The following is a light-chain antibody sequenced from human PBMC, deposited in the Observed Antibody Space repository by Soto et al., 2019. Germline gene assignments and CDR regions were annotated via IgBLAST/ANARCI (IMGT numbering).Light chain of an antibody. J-gene: IGLJ2*01. CDR3: SSYAGSNIVV. CDR2: EVS. V-gene: IGLV2-8*01. CDR1: SSDVGGYNF. Sequence: QSALTQPPSASGSPGQSVTISCTGTSSDVGGYNFVSWYQQHPGKSPQLMIYEVSGRPSGVPDRFSGSKSVNTASLTVSGLLAKDAAEYYCSSYAGSNIVVFGGGTQLTVL.